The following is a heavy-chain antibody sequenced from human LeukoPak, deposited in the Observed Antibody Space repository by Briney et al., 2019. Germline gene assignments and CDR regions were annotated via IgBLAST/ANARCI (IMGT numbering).Heavy chain of an antibody. CDR2: IYSGGST. V-gene: IGHV3-53*01. J-gene: IGHJ4*02. D-gene: IGHD3-10*01. CDR1: GFTVSSNY. CDR3: ARDTPSSGSDY. Sequence: PGGSLRLSCAASGFTVSSNYMSWVRQAPGKGLEWVSVIYSGGSTYYADSVKGRFTISRDNSKNTVNLQMNSLRPEDTAVYYCARDTPSSGSDYWGQGTQVTVSS.